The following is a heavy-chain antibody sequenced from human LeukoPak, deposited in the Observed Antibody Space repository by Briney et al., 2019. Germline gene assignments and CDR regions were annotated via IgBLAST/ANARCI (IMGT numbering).Heavy chain of an antibody. CDR1: GFSFSSYA. CDR3: ARDSIRQQLYYFDY. D-gene: IGHD6-13*01. Sequence: GGSLRLSCAASGFSFSSYAMSWVRQAPGKGLEWVSSISGSGGSTYYADSVKGRFTISRDNSKNTLYLQMNSLRTEDTAVYYCARDSIRQQLYYFDYWGQGTLVTVSS. CDR2: ISGSGGST. V-gene: IGHV3-23*01. J-gene: IGHJ4*02.